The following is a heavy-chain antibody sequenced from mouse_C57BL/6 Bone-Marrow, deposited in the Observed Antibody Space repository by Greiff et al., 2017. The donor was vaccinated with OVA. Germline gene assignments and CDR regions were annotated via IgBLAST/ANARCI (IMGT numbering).Heavy chain of an antibody. Sequence: QVHVKQPGAELVKPGASVKLSCKASGYTFTSYWMHWVKQRPGRGLEWIGRIDPNSGGTKYNEKFMSKATLTVDKPSSTAYMQLSSLTSEDSAVYYYARAHYYGSSPSCYFEVWGTGTTVTVSS. CDR2: IDPNSGGT. J-gene: IGHJ1*03. CDR3: ARAHYYGSSPSCYFEV. V-gene: IGHV1-72*01. CDR1: GYTFTSYW. D-gene: IGHD1-1*01.